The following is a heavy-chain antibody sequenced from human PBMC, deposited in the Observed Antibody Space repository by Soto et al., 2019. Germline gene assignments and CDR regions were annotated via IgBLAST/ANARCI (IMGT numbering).Heavy chain of an antibody. CDR1: GYNFNIYG. J-gene: IGHJ5*02. CDR2: ISAYDGKT. Sequence: ASVKVSCKASGYNFNIYGINWVRQAPGQGLELMGWISAYDGKTTYAEKFQGRVTMTTDASTSTAYMELRSLGSGDTAVYYCERDTHEYWTSYWFDPWGEGTLVTASS. V-gene: IGHV1-18*01. CDR3: ERDTHEYWTSYWFDP. D-gene: IGHD3-3*01.